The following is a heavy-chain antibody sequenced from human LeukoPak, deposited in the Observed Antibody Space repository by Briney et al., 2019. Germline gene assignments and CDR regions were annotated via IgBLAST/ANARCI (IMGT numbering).Heavy chain of an antibody. CDR2: IFPTGST. D-gene: IGHD4-17*01. CDR3: AKDPNGDYVGAF. V-gene: IGHV4-4*02. J-gene: IGHJ3*01. Sequence: SETLSLTCAVSDGSFSTNNWWSWVRQPPGKGLEWIGEIFPTGSTSYNPSLKSRVTISLDKSKNHFSLNMSSVTAADTAVYYCAKDPNGDYVGAFGGQGTMVTVSS. CDR1: DGSFSTNNW.